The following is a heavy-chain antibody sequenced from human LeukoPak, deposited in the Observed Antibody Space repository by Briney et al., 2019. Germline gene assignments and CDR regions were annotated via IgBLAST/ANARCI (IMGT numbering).Heavy chain of an antibody. CDR1: GGSISSGGYS. CDR2: IYYSGST. J-gene: IGHJ4*02. Sequence: SETLSLTCTVSGGSISSGGYSWSWIRQHPGKGLEWIGYIYYSGSTYYNPSLKSRVTISVDTSKNQFSLKLSSVTAADTAVYYCARGHNYSKFYFDYWGQGTLVTVSS. CDR3: ARGHNYSKFYFDY. V-gene: IGHV4-31*03. D-gene: IGHD4-11*01.